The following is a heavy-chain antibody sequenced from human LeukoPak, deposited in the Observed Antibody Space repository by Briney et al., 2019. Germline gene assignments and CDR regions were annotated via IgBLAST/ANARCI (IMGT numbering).Heavy chain of an antibody. CDR3: ARRRRYSSSWYLSPSMDV. V-gene: IGHV4-34*01. CDR2: INHSGST. D-gene: IGHD6-13*01. CDR1: GGSFSGYY. Sequence: PSETLSLTCAVYGGSFSGYYWSWIRQPPGKGLEWIGEINHSGSTNYNPSLKSRVTISVDTSKNRFSLKLSSVTAADTAVYYCARRRRYSSSWYLSPSMDVWGKGTTVTISS. J-gene: IGHJ6*03.